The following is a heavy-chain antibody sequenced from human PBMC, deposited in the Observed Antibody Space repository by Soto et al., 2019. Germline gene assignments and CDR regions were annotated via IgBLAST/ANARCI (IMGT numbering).Heavy chain of an antibody. CDR3: TVWGWGNDFGAA. Sequence: EVQLVESGGGLVQPGGSLRLSCAASGFTFSDHYMDWVRQAPGKGLEWVGRSKNKADSYTTEYAASVKGRFTISRDRSKNSLFLQMNSLKTEDTAVYYCTVWGWGNDFGAAWGQGILVTVSS. V-gene: IGHV3-72*01. CDR2: SKNKADSYTT. CDR1: GFTFSDHY. D-gene: IGHD3-16*01. J-gene: IGHJ4*02.